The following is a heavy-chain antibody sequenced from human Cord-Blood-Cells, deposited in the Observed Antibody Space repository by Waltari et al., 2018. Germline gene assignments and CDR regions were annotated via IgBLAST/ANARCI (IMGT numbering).Heavy chain of an antibody. D-gene: IGHD3-10*01. CDR1: GGSFSGYY. CDR2: IDQSGRT. J-gene: IGHJ3*02. CDR3: ARVGPEYAFDI. V-gene: IGHV4-34*01. Sequence: QVQLQQWGAGLLTPSETLSLTCAVYGGSFSGYYWSWIRQPPGNGLAWIGEIDQSGRTSYNPSLKSLVTISVDTSKNQFSLKLSSVTAADTPVYDCARVGPEYAFDIWGQGRMVTVAS.